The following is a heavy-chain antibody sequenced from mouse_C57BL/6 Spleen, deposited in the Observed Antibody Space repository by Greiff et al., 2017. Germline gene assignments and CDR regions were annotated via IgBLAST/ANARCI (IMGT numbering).Heavy chain of an antibody. CDR2: IDPENGDT. V-gene: IGHV14-4*01. CDR1: GFNIKDDY. Sequence: EVKLVESGAELVRPGASVKLSCTASGFNIKDDYMHWVKQRPEQGLEWIGWIDPENGDTEYASKFQGKATITADTSSNTAYLQLSSLTSEDTAVYYCTLYYYGSSRRYYAMDYWGQGTSVTGSS. D-gene: IGHD1-1*01. CDR3: TLYYYGSSRRYYAMDY. J-gene: IGHJ4*01.